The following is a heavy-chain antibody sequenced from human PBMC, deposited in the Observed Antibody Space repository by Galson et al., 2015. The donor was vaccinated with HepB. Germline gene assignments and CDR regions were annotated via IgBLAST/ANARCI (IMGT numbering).Heavy chain of an antibody. D-gene: IGHD6-19*01. J-gene: IGHJ6*02. V-gene: IGHV1-24*01. CDR3: ATVAVAGTGYYYGMDV. CDR2: FDPEDGET. Sequence: SVKVSCKVSGYTLTELSMHWVRQAPGKGLEWMGGFDPEDGETIYAQKFQGRVTMTEDTSTDTAYMELSSLRSEDTAVYYCATVAVAGTGYYYGMDVWGQGTTVTVSS. CDR1: GYTLTELS.